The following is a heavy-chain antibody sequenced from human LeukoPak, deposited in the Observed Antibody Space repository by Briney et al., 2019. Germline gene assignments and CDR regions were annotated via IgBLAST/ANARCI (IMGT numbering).Heavy chain of an antibody. D-gene: IGHD4-23*01. J-gene: IGHJ6*03. CDR1: GFTLSSYA. CDR2: IGDGGGNK. CDR3: ARVVTLRWLTNGGYNFNYMDV. Sequence: GGSLRLSCAASGFTLSSYAMHWVRQAPGKGLEWVAVIGDGGGNKYYADSVKGRLTISRDNSKNTLYLQMNSLRAKDTAVYYCARVVTLRWLTNGGYNFNYMDVWG. V-gene: IGHV3-30*04.